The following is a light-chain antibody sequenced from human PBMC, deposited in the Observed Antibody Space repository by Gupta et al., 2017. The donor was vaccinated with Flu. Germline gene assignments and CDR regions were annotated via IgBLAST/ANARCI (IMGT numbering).Light chain of an antibody. CDR2: QGD. CDR1: SGGVASAF. CDR3: QSYDGATWV. J-gene: IGLJ3*02. Sequence: FVLTQPQSVSESPGKTVTISCTRTSGGVASAFVQWLQQRPGSSPPTVIYQGDLRPSGVPARFSGSIDTSSNSASLVISGLMTEDEADYYCQSYDGATWVFGGGTKLTVL. V-gene: IGLV6-57*01.